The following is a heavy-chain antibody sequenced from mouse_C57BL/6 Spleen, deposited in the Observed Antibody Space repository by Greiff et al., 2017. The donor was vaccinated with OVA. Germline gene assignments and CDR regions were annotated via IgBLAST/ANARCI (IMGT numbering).Heavy chain of an antibody. CDR2: ISSGDDYT. V-gene: IGHV5-9-1*02. D-gene: IGHD2-12*01. J-gene: IGHJ3*01. CDR1: GFTFSSYA. Sequence: EVQLVESGEGLVKPGGSLKLSCEASGFTFSSYAMSWVRQTPEKRLEWVAYISSGDDYTYYADTVKVRFTISKDNARNTLYLQISSLKSEDTAMYYSRSEHDGFPYWGQGTLVTVSA. CDR3: RSEHDGFPY.